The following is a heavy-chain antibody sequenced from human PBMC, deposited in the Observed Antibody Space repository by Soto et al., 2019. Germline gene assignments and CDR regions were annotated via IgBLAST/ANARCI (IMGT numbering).Heavy chain of an antibody. D-gene: IGHD2-2*02. CDR1: GYTFTSYA. CDR2: INAGNGNT. CDR3: ARVDLGYCSSTSCYTVAYNWFDP. Sequence: ASVKVSCKASGYTFTSYAMHWVRQAPGQRLEWMGWINAGNGNTKCSQKFQGRVTITRDTSASTAYMELSSLRSEDTAVYYCARVDLGYCSSTSCYTVAYNWFDPWGQGTLVTVSS. V-gene: IGHV1-3*01. J-gene: IGHJ5*02.